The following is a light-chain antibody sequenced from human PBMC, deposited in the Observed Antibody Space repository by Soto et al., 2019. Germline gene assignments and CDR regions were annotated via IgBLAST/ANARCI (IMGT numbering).Light chain of an antibody. Sequence: NFMLTQPHSVSESPGKRVTISCTRSSGSIASNYVQWYQQRPGSAPTTVIYEDNQRPSGVPDRFSGSIDSSSNSASLTISGLKTEDEADYYCQSYDSSNPYVVFGGGTKLTVL. J-gene: IGLJ2*01. V-gene: IGLV6-57*03. CDR1: SGSIASNY. CDR3: QSYDSSNPYVV. CDR2: EDN.